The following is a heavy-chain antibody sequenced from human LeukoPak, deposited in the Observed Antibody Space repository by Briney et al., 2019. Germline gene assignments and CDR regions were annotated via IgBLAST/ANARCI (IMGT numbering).Heavy chain of an antibody. D-gene: IGHD6-19*01. CDR1: GGSISNSDYY. Sequence: SETLSLTCTVSGGSISNSDYYWGWIRQPPGKGLECIGSIFYSGSTYYNPSLKSRVTISVDTSKNQFSLKLSSVTAADTAVYYCARQVGVQWLVHGRYFQHWGQGTLATVSS. CDR3: ARQVGVQWLVHGRYFQH. CDR2: IFYSGST. J-gene: IGHJ1*01. V-gene: IGHV4-39*01.